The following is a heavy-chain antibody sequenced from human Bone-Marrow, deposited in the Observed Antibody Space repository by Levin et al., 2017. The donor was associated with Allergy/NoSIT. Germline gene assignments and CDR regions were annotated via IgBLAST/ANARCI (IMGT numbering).Heavy chain of an antibody. CDR1: GFTVSSNY. CDR3: ARAAYSGNSDFGY. D-gene: IGHD4-23*01. J-gene: IGHJ4*02. V-gene: IGHV3-66*01. Sequence: GGSLRLSCAASGFTVSSNYMSWVRQAPGKGLEWVSVIYSGGATYYADSVKGRFTISRDNSKNTLYLQMNSLRAEDTAVYYCARAAYSGNSDFGYWGQGTLVTVSS. CDR2: IYSGGAT.